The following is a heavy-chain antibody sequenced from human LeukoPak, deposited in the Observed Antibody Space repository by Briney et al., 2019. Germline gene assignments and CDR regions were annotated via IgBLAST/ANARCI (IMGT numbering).Heavy chain of an antibody. D-gene: IGHD3-22*01. Sequence: ASVKVSCKDSGYTFTSYAISWVRQAPGQGLEWMGWISAYNGNTNYAQKLQGRITMTTDTSTSTAYMELRSLRSDDTAVYYCARGDYYDSSGHFDYWGQGTLVTVSS. CDR2: ISAYNGNT. J-gene: IGHJ4*02. CDR1: GYTFTSYA. V-gene: IGHV1-18*01. CDR3: ARGDYYDSSGHFDY.